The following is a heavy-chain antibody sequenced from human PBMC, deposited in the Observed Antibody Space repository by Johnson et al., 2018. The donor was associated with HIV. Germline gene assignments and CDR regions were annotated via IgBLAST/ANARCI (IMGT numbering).Heavy chain of an antibody. CDR3: ATDIAVGGAFDI. Sequence: VQLVESGGGLVQPGGSLRLSCAASGFTVSSNYMSWVRQAPGKGLEWVSGINWNGGSTGYADSVKGRFTISRDNSKNTLYLQMNSLRAEDTAVYYCATDIAVGGAFDIWGQGTMVTVSS. CDR2: INWNGGST. V-gene: IGHV3-66*02. D-gene: IGHD6-19*01. J-gene: IGHJ3*02. CDR1: GFTVSSNY.